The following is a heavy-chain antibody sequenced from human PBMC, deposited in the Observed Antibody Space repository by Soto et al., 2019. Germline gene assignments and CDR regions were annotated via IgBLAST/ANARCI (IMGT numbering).Heavy chain of an antibody. V-gene: IGHV5-10-1*01. CDR1: GYSFTSYW. CDR3: SRTFSVAMGDYFDY. CDR2: IDPSDSYT. J-gene: IGHJ4*02. Sequence: PGESLKISCNGSGYSFTSYWISWVRQMPGKGLEWMGRIDPSDSYTNYSPSFQGHVTISADKSISTAYLQWSSLKASDTAMYYCSRTFSVAMGDYFDYWGQGTLVTVSS. D-gene: IGHD3-16*01.